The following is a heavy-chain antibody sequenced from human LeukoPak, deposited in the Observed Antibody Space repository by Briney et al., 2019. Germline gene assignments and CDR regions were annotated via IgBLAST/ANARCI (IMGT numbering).Heavy chain of an antibody. V-gene: IGHV3-11*01. CDR1: GFSFSDNF. D-gene: IGHD3/OR15-3a*01. J-gene: IGHJ5*02. CDR2: ISSRGDTI. Sequence: GGSLRLSCTASGFSFSDNFMGWLRQSPGKGLEWVSYISSRGDTIHYSDVVKGRFSISRDNSKRSLYLQMNRLKIDDTAVYYCARGGPGWTFNHWGRGTLVSVSS. CDR3: ARGGPGWTFNH.